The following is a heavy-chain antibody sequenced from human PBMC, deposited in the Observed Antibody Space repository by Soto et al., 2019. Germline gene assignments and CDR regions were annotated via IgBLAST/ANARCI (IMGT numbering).Heavy chain of an antibody. CDR2: IKSKTDGGTT. Sequence: EVQLVESGGGLVKPGGSLRLSCAASGFTFSNAWMSWVRQAPGKGLEWVGRIKSKTDGGTTDYAAPVKGRFTISRDDSKNTLYLQMNSLKTEDTAVYYCTTAEYCSGGSCSYYFDYWGQGTLVTVSS. J-gene: IGHJ4*02. V-gene: IGHV3-15*01. CDR3: TTAEYCSGGSCSYYFDY. D-gene: IGHD2-15*01. CDR1: GFTFSNAW.